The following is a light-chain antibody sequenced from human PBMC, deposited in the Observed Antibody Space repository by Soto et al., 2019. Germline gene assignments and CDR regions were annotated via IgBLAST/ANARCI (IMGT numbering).Light chain of an antibody. CDR1: QSISNF. Sequence: PGERATLSCRASQSISNFLAWYQQKPGQAPRLLIYDASNRATGIPGRFSGSGSGTDFTLTISSLEPEDFAVYHCQQRSTGTFGGGTKV. CDR3: QQRSTGT. CDR2: DAS. J-gene: IGKJ4*01. V-gene: IGKV3-11*01.